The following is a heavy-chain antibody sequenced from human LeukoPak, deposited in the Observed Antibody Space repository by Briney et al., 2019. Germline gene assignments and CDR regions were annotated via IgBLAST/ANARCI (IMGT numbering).Heavy chain of an antibody. V-gene: IGHV1-3*04. CDR2: INTANGDT. CDR1: GYTFTSYA. J-gene: IGHJ4*02. CDR3: AREAGSGYYPYFDN. D-gene: IGHD3-22*01. Sequence: GASVKVSCKASGYTFTSYAMHWVRQAPGQGLEWMAWINTANGDTKCSQELQDRITITRDTSANTAYMELTGLKSDDTAVYYCAREAGSGYYPYFDNWGQGTLVTVSS.